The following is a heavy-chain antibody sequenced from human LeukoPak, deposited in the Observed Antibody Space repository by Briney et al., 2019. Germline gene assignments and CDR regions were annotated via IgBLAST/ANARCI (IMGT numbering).Heavy chain of an antibody. CDR3: ARDQLEQPGGDAFDI. V-gene: IGHV3-9*01. CDR1: GFTFDDYA. Sequence: HTGRSLRLSCAASGFTFDDYAMHWVRQAPGKGLEWVSGISWNSGSIGYADSVKGRFTISRDNAKNSLYLQMNSLRAEDTAVYYCARDQLEQPGGDAFDIWGQGTMVTVSS. D-gene: IGHD1-1*01. J-gene: IGHJ3*02. CDR2: ISWNSGSI.